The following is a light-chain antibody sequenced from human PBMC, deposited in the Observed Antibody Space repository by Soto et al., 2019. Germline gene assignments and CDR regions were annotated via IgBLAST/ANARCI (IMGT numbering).Light chain of an antibody. V-gene: IGKV1-5*01. CDR2: HAS. CDR3: QQYYTYPRT. Sequence: DIQMSQSPSTLPASVGDRVTITCRASQSISNWLAWYQQKPGTAPKVLIYHASNLQSGVPSRFSGSGSGTEFTLTISCLQSEDFATYYCQQYYTYPRTFGQGTKVDIK. CDR1: QSISNW. J-gene: IGKJ1*01.